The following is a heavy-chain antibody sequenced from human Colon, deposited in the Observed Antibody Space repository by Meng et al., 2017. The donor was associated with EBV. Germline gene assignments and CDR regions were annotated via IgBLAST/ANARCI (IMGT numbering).Heavy chain of an antibody. V-gene: IGHV7-4-1*02. CDR3: ARGGPYPDSSGFHWYFDL. Sequence: VQLVDPGSELKKPGASVKVSCKASGYTFINYAINWVRQAPGQGLEWMGWINTHTGNPTYGQGFTGRFVLSSDTSVSTANLQISSLKAEDTAVYYCARGGPYPDSSGFHWYFDLWGRGTLVTVSS. CDR1: GYTFINYA. D-gene: IGHD3-22*01. J-gene: IGHJ2*01. CDR2: INTHTGNP.